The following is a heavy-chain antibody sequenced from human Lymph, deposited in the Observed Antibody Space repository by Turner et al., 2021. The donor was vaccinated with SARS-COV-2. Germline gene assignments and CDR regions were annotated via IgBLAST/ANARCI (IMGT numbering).Heavy chain of an antibody. CDR3: ATKYCSGGSCSYFDY. V-gene: IGHV4-4*02. CDR2: IYHSGNT. J-gene: IGHJ4*02. D-gene: IGHD2-15*01. Sequence: QVQLQESGSELVKPSGTLSLTCAVSGGSISSSNWWNWVRQPPGKGLEWIGEIYHSGNTNYNPSLKSRVTISVDKSKNQFSLKLSSVTAADTAVYYCATKYCSGGSCSYFDYWGQGTLVTVSS. CDR1: GGSISSSNW.